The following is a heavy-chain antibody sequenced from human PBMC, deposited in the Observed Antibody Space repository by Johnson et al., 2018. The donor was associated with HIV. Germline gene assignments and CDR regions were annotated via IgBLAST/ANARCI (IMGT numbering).Heavy chain of an antibody. CDR3: AKDRGNIEQLAI. J-gene: IGHJ3*02. CDR2: IYSGGST. Sequence: QLVESGGGLIQPGGSLRLSCAASGFTVSSNYMSWVRQAPGKGLEWVSVIYSGGSTYYAESVRGRFTISRDNSKNTLYLQMNSLRAEDTAVYYCAKDRGNIEQLAIWGQGTMVTVSS. V-gene: IGHV3-66*03. D-gene: IGHD6-6*01. CDR1: GFTVSSNY.